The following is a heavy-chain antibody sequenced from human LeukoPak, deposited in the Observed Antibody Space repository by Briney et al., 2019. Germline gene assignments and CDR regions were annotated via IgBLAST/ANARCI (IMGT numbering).Heavy chain of an antibody. CDR2: INHSGST. D-gene: IGHD2/OR15-2a*01. V-gene: IGHV4-34*01. Sequence: SETLSLTCAVYGGSFSGYYWSWIRQPPGKGLEWIGEINHSGSTNYNPSLKSRVTISVDTSKNQFSLKLSSVTAADTAVYYCARSLSRVDVWGQGTTVTVSS. CDR3: ARSLSRVDV. CDR1: GGSFSGYY. J-gene: IGHJ6*02.